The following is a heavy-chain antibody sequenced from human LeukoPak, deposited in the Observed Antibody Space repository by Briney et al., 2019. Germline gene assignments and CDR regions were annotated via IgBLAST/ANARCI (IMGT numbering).Heavy chain of an antibody. CDR3: ASYVWGSYFGPKRFDY. CDR1: GGSFSGYY. Sequence: KPSETLSLTCAVYGGSFSGYYWGWIRQPPGKGLEWIGSIYYSGSTYYNPSLKSRVTISVDTSKNQFSLKLSSVTAADTAVYYCASYVWGSYFGPKRFDYWGQGTLVTVSS. D-gene: IGHD3-16*01. CDR2: IYYSGST. V-gene: IGHV4-39*01. J-gene: IGHJ4*02.